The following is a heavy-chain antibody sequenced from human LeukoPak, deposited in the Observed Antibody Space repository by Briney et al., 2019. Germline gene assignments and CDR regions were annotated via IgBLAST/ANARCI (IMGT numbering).Heavy chain of an antibody. CDR1: GFTFSSYA. J-gene: IGHJ5*02. CDR2: ISGSGGST. CDR3: ARWQYYDSSGYYSRNWFDP. V-gene: IGHV3-23*01. Sequence: GGSLRLSCAASGFTFSSYAMSWVRQAPGKGLEWVSAISGSGGSTYYADSVKGRFTISRDNAKNSLYLQMNSLRAEDTAVYYCARWQYYDSSGYYSRNWFDPWGQGTLVTVSS. D-gene: IGHD3-22*01.